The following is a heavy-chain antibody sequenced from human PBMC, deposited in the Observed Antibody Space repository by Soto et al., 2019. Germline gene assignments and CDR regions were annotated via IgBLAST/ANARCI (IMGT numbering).Heavy chain of an antibody. CDR3: ARTFGGHLYSFDF. CDR1: GYSFTSFW. Sequence: GESLKISCKGSGYSFTSFWISWVRQMPGKGLEWMGRIDPSDSYTTYSPSFQGHVTISADKSISTAYLQWSSLKASDTAIYYCARTFGGHLYSFDFWGQGTLVTVSS. D-gene: IGHD3-16*01. J-gene: IGHJ4*02. V-gene: IGHV5-10-1*01. CDR2: IDPSDSYT.